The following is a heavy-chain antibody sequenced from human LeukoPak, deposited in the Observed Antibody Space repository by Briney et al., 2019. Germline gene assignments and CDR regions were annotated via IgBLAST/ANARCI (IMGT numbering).Heavy chain of an antibody. Sequence: GASVKVSCKASGYTFTSYGISWVRQAPGQGLEWMGWISAYNGNTNYAQKLQGRVTMTTDTSTSTAYTELRSLRSDDTAVYYCARDLYSGPSGYWGQGTLVTVSS. CDR1: GYTFTSYG. V-gene: IGHV1-18*01. J-gene: IGHJ4*02. CDR3: ARDLYSGPSGY. CDR2: ISAYNGNT. D-gene: IGHD1-26*01.